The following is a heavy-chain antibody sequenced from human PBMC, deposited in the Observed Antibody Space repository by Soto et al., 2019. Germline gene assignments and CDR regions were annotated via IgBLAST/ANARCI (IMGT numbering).Heavy chain of an antibody. D-gene: IGHD6-6*01. CDR2: IWYDGSNK. J-gene: IGHJ6*02. CDR3: ARSGYSSSTHYYYGMDV. V-gene: IGHV3-33*01. CDR1: GFTFSSYG. Sequence: PGGSLRLSCAASGFTFSSYGMHWVRQAPGKGLEWVAVIWYDGSNKYYADSVKGRFTISRDNSKNTLYLQMNSLRAEDTAVYYCARSGYSSSTHYYYGMDVWGQGTTVTVSS.